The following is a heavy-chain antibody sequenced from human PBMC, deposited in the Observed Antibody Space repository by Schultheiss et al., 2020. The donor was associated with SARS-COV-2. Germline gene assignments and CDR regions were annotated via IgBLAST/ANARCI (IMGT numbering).Heavy chain of an antibody. CDR1: GFTFSSYS. V-gene: IGHV3-33*08. J-gene: IGHJ5*02. CDR3: ARATRRYWFDP. D-gene: IGHD2-2*01. Sequence: GGSLRLSCAASGFTFSSYSMNWVRQAPGKGLEWVAVIWYDGSNKYYADSVKGRFTISRDNSKNTLYLQMNSLRAEDTAVYYCARATRRYWFDPWGQGTLVTVSS. CDR2: IWYDGSNK.